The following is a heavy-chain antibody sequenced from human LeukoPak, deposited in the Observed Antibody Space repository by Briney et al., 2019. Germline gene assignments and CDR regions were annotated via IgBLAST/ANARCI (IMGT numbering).Heavy chain of an antibody. V-gene: IGHV3-33*01. D-gene: IGHD2/OR15-2a*01. CDR2: IWYHGGNE. CDR3: ARDVDTTSHLNWFDP. CDR1: GFNFNSYG. J-gene: IGHJ5*02. Sequence: GGSLRLSCAASGFNFNSYGMHWLRQAPGKGLEWVAVIWYHGGNEHYADSVKGRFTISRDTSKNTLYLQMNSLRAEDTAMYYCARDVDTTSHLNWFDPWGQGTLVTVSS.